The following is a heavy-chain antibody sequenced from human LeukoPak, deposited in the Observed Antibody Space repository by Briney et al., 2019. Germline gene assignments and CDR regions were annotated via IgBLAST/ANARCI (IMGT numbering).Heavy chain of an antibody. CDR1: GFTFSTYS. CDR2: ISNSSSTI. Sequence: GGSLRLSCAASGFTFSTYSMHWVRQATGKGLEWVSYISNSSSTIFYADSVKGRFTISRDNAKNSLYLQMTSLRAEDTAVYYCTRTRYSNGPTEYFQHWGQGTLVAVSS. D-gene: IGHD4-11*01. J-gene: IGHJ1*01. CDR3: TRTRYSNGPTEYFQH. V-gene: IGHV3-48*01.